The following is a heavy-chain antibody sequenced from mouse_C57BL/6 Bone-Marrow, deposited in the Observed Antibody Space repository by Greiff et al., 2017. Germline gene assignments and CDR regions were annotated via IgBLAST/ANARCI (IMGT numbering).Heavy chain of an antibody. CDR3: ASPPLLPHWYCDV. J-gene: IGHJ1*03. CDR2: IYPGSGST. CDR1: GYTFTSYW. V-gene: IGHV1-55*01. D-gene: IGHD1-1*01. Sequence: QVHVKQPGAELVKPGASVKMSCKASGYTFTSYWITWVKQRPGQGLEWIGDIYPGSGSTNYNEKFKSKATLTVDTSSSTAYMQLSSLTSEDSAVYYCASPPLLPHWYCDVWGTGTTVTVSS.